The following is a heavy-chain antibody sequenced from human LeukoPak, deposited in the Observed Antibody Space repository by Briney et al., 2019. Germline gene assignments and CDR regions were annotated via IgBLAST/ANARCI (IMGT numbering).Heavy chain of an antibody. J-gene: IGHJ3*02. CDR3: ARGDYQAGAFDI. CDR2: ISSSGSTI. CDR1: GFTFSSYV. D-gene: IGHD4-17*01. Sequence: PGGSLRFSVEASGFTFSSYVMHGFRQAPGKGLEWVSYISSSGSTIYYADSVKGRFTISRDNAKNSLYLQMNSLRAEDTAVYYCARGDYQAGAFDIWGQGTMVTVSS. V-gene: IGHV3-48*04.